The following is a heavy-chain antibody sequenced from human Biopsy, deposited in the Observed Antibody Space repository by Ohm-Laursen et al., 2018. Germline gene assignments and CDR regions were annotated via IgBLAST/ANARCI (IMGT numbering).Heavy chain of an antibody. CDR1: GFTYTTFA. D-gene: IGHD3-10*01. CDR2: ISANGATS. J-gene: IGHJ3*02. Sequence: SLRLSCSASGFTYTTFAMSWVRQAPGKGPEWVSTISANGATSYYADSVKGRFTISRDNSKNTLYLQMNSVRADDTAIYYCATSTMVRSSGHAFDIWGQGTVVTVS. V-gene: IGHV3-23*01. CDR3: ATSTMVRSSGHAFDI.